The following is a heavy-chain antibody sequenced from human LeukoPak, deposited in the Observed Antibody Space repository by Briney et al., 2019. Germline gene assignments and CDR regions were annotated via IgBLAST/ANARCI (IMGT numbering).Heavy chain of an antibody. CDR3: ARSHGIYSYGYAYYYYMDV. D-gene: IGHD5-18*01. J-gene: IGHJ6*03. CDR1: GGSISSGGYY. CDR2: IYYSGST. Sequence: PSETLSLTCTVSGGSISSGGYYWSWIRQHPGKCLEWIGYIYYSGSTYYNPSLKSRVTISVDTSKNQFSLKLSSVTAADTAVYYCARSHGIYSYGYAYYYYMDVWGKGTTVTVSS. V-gene: IGHV4-31*03.